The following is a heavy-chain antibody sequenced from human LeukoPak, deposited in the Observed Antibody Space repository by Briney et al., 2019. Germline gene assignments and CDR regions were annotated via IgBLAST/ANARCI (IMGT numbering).Heavy chain of an antibody. Sequence: PGGSLRLSCVASGFTVSSTYMGWVRQAPGKGLEWVSLLYRGTTSYADSVKGRCTISRDTSKNTLYLQMNSLRAEDTAVYYCARSPRRDDLLCDWGQGTLVTVSS. CDR1: GFTVSSTY. V-gene: IGHV3-53*01. J-gene: IGHJ4*02. CDR2: LYRGTT. D-gene: IGHD2-15*01. CDR3: ARSPRRDDLLCD.